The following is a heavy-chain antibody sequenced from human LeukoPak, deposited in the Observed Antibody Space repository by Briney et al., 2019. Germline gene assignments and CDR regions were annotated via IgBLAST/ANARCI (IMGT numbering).Heavy chain of an antibody. D-gene: IGHD3-10*01. Sequence: GGSLRLSCAASGFTFSSYGMHWVRQAPGKGLEWVSFINYNGRNNYYADSVKGRFTISRDSSKNTLSLQMNSLRDEVTAVYYCAKDSPIYYIDYWGQGTLVTVSS. V-gene: IGHV3-30*02. CDR3: AKDSPIYYIDY. CDR1: GFTFSSYG. J-gene: IGHJ4*02. CDR2: INYNGRNN.